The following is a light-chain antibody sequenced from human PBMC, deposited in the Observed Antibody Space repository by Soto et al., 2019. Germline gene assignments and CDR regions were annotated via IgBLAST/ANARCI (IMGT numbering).Light chain of an antibody. CDR3: QQSYSTLWT. Sequence: DIQMTQSPSSLSASVGDRVTISCRASQSISSYLNWYQQKPGKAPNLLIYAASSLQRGVPSRFSGSGSGTDFTLTISSLQPEDFATYYCQQSYSTLWTFGQGTKVEIK. CDR1: QSISSY. J-gene: IGKJ1*01. CDR2: AAS. V-gene: IGKV1-39*01.